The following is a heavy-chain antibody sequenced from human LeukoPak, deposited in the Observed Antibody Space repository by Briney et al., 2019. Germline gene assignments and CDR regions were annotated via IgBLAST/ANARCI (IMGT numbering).Heavy chain of an antibody. Sequence: SETLSLTCAVYGGSFSGYYWSWIRQPPGKGLEWIGEINHSGSTNYNPSLKSRVTMSVDTSKNQLSLKLTSVTAADTAFYYCARAGQAFTSWGQGTLVTVSS. CDR1: GGSFSGYY. CDR3: ARAGQAFTS. V-gene: IGHV4-34*01. CDR2: INHSGST. D-gene: IGHD3-16*01. J-gene: IGHJ5*02.